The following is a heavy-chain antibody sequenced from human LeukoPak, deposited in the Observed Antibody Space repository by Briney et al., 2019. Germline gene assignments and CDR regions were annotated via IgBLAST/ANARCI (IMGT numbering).Heavy chain of an antibody. CDR3: ARAESTWYSGLDY. V-gene: IGHV3-33*01. Sequence: GGSLRLSCAASGFTFSIYGMHWVRQAPDKGLEWVAILWYDGSNKYCADSVKGRFTISRDNSKNTLYLQMNSMRAEDTAVYYCARAESTWYSGLDYWGQGTMVTVSS. CDR1: GFTFSIYG. CDR2: LWYDGSNK. D-gene: IGHD6-13*01. J-gene: IGHJ4*02.